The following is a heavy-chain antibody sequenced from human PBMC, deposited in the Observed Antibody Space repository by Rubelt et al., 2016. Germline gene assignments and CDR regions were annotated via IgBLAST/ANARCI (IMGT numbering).Heavy chain of an antibody. CDR2: INAGNGNT. Sequence: QVQLVQSGSELKKPGASVKVSCKASGYTFTSYAMHWVRQAPGQRLEWMGWINAGNGNTKYSQKFQDRVTITRDTSASTAYMELSSLRSEYTALYYCAREEHGYCSSTSCYTRGSYWYFDLWGRGTLVTVSS. V-gene: IGHV1-3*01. CDR3: AREEHGYCSSTSCYTRGSYWYFDL. CDR1: GYTFTSYA. J-gene: IGHJ2*01. D-gene: IGHD2-2*02.